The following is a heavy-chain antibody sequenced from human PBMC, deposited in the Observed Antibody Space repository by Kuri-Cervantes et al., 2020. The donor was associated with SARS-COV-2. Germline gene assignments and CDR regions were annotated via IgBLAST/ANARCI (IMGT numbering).Heavy chain of an antibody. D-gene: IGHD3-16*01. V-gene: IGHV1-46*01. Sequence: ASVKVSCKASGYTFTSYGISWVRQAPGQGLEWMGIIDPSGGSTNYAQNFQGRVTMTRDTSTSTVYMELSSLRSEDTAVYYCARGGRASRFMFEYWGQGTLVTVSS. J-gene: IGHJ4*02. CDR2: IDPSGGST. CDR3: ARGGRASRFMFEY. CDR1: GYTFTSYG.